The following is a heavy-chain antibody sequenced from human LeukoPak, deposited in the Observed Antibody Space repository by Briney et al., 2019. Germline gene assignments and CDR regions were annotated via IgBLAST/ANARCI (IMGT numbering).Heavy chain of an antibody. CDR3: ARGLSGDDY. CDR2: VRQDGSEK. V-gene: IGHV3-7*04. Sequence: GGSLRLSCAAPGFTFTSYWMSWVRQAAGKGLKWVANVRQDGSEKYYVDSVKGRFTISRDNAKNSLYLQMNSLRAEDTAVYYCARGLSGDDYWGQGTLVTVSS. J-gene: IGHJ4*02. CDR1: GFTFTSYW. D-gene: IGHD7-27*01.